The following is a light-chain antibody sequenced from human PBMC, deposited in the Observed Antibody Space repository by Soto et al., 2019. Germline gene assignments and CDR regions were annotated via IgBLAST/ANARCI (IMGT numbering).Light chain of an antibody. J-gene: IGKJ5*01. CDR3: QQSYSTPIT. CDR2: GAS. V-gene: IGKV3-15*01. Sequence: DIVMPLSPSTLSVSTWERATLSCRASQSVSSNLAWYQQKPGQAPRLLIYGASTRATGIPARFSGSGSGTEFTLTISSLQPEDFATYYCQQSYSTPITVGQGTRLEIK. CDR1: QSVSSN.